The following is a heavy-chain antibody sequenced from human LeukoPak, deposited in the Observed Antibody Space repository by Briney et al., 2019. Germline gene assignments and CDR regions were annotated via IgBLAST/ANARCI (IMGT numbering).Heavy chain of an antibody. Sequence: PSETLSLTCAVYGGSFSGYYWSWIRQPPGKGLEWIGEINHSGSTNYNPSLKSRVTISVDTSKNQFSLKLSSVTAADTAVYYCARSGVYYDSSGWDNWFDPWGQGTLVTVSS. D-gene: IGHD3-22*01. CDR1: GGSFSGYY. CDR3: ARSGVYYDSSGWDNWFDP. CDR2: INHSGST. J-gene: IGHJ5*02. V-gene: IGHV4-34*01.